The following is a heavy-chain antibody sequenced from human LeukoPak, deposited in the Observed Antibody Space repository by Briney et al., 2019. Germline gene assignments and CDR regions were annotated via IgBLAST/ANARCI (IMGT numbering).Heavy chain of an antibody. V-gene: IGHV4-4*07. D-gene: IGHD4-17*01. J-gene: IGHJ3*02. CDR1: GGSISSYY. CDR3: ARDRYGAIDAFDI. CDR2: IYTSGST. Sequence: SETLSLTCTVSGGSISSYYWSWIRQPAGKGLEWIGRIYTSGSTNYNPSLKSRVTISVDKSKNQFSLKLSSGTAADTAVYYCARDRYGAIDAFDIWGQGTMVTVSS.